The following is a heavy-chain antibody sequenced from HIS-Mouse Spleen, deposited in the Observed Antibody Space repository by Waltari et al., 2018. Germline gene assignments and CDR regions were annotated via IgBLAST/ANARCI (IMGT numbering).Heavy chain of an antibody. CDR2: IYYSGST. Sequence: QLQLQESGPGLVKPSETLSLTCTVSGGPISRSRYYWGWIRRPPGKGLEWIGSIYYSGSTYYNPSLKSRVTISVDTSKNQFSLKLSSVTAADTAVYYCAREIPYSSSWYDWYFDLWGRGTLVTVSS. CDR3: AREIPYSSSWYDWYFDL. V-gene: IGHV4-39*07. D-gene: IGHD6-13*01. CDR1: GGPISRSRYY. J-gene: IGHJ2*01.